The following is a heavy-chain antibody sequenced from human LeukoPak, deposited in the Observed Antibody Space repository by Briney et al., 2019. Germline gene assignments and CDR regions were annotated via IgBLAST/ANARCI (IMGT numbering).Heavy chain of an antibody. V-gene: IGHV3-7*01. CDR2: IKQDGSEK. Sequence: GGSLRLSCAVSGFTFSSYWMSWVRQAPGKGLEWVANIKQDGSEKYYVDSVKGRFTISRDNAKNSLYLQMNSLRAEDTAVYYCASESSGWYLDYWGQGTLVTVSS. D-gene: IGHD6-19*01. CDR1: GFTFSSYW. CDR3: ASESSGWYLDY. J-gene: IGHJ4*02.